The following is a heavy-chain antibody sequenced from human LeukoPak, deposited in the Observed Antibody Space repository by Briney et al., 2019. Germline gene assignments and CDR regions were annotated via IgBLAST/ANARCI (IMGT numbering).Heavy chain of an antibody. CDR2: INHNGNVN. Sequence: GGSLRLSCAASGFTFSSYWMNWARQAPGKGLEWVASINHNGNVNYYVDSVKGRFTISRDNAKNSLYLQMSNLRAEDTAVYFCARGGGLDVWGQGATGTVSS. CDR3: ARGGGLDV. CDR1: GFTFSSYW. D-gene: IGHD3-16*01. J-gene: IGHJ6*02. V-gene: IGHV3-7*03.